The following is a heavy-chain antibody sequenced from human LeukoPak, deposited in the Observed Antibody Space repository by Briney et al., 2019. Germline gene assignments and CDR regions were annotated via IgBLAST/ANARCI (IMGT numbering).Heavy chain of an antibody. CDR3: ARRLYYYYYGMDV. V-gene: IGHV4-31*03. CDR2: IYYSGST. J-gene: IGHJ6*02. CDR1: GGSISSGGYY. Sequence: PSETLSLTCTVSGGSISSGGYYWSWIRQHPGKGLEWIGYIYYSGSTYYNPSLKSRVTISVDTSKNQFSLKLSSVTAADTAVYYCARRLYYYYYGMDVWGQGTTVTVSS.